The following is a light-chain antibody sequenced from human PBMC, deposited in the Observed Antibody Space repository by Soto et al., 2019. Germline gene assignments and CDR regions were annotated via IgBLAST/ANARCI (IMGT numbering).Light chain of an antibody. Sequence: DVQMTQSPSTLSASVGDRVTITCRASQSINNLLAWYQQKPGQAPKFLIYDVSTLESGVTSRFSGSGSGTEFTHTSSSLQPEDFATYYCQQYDSYSLTFGGGTRVEIK. V-gene: IGKV1-5*01. CDR3: QQYDSYSLT. CDR1: QSINNL. CDR2: DVS. J-gene: IGKJ4*01.